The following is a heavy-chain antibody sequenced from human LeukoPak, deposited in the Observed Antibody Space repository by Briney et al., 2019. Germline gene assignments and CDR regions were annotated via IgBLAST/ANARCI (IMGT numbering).Heavy chain of an antibody. V-gene: IGHV3-7*05. CDR3: ARDKSYGDSEDY. Sequence: GGSLRLSCSASGFIFSNYWMSWVRQAPGKGLEWVANINQDGREKYYVDSVKGRFTISRDNAKNSLSLQMNSLRAEDTALHYCARDKSYGDSEDYWGQGTLVTVSS. CDR1: GFIFSNYW. D-gene: IGHD4-17*01. J-gene: IGHJ4*02. CDR2: INQDGREK.